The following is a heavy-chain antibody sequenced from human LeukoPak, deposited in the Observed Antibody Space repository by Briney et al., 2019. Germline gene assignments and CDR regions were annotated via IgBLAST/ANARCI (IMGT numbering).Heavy chain of an antibody. J-gene: IGHJ3*02. CDR2: INHSGSA. Sequence: SETLSLTCAVYGGSFSGYYWSWIRQPPGKGLEWIGEINHSGSANYNPSLKSRVTISVDTSKNQFSLKLSSVTAADTAVYYCATHKIRRYSYGHGAFDIWGQGTMVTVSS. D-gene: IGHD5-18*01. V-gene: IGHV4-34*01. CDR1: GGSFSGYY. CDR3: ATHKIRRYSYGHGAFDI.